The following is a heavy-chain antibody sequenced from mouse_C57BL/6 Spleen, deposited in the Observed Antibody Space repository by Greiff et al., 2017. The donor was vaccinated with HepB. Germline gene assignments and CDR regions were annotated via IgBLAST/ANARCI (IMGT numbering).Heavy chain of an antibody. CDR1: GYAFSSPW. CDR2: IYPGDGDT. J-gene: IGHJ2*01. D-gene: IGHD3-2*02. CDR3: ARKTAQATFDY. Sequence: VQLQQSGPELVKPGASVKISCKASGYAFSSPWMNWVKQRPGKGLECIGRIYPGDGDTNYNGKFKGKATLTADKSSSTAYMQLSNLTSEDSAVYFCARKTAQATFDYWGQGNTLTVSS. V-gene: IGHV1-82*01.